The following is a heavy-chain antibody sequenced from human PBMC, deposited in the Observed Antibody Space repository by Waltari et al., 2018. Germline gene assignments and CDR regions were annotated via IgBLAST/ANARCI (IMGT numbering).Heavy chain of an antibody. Sequence: DVQLVESGGGLVQPGESLRLSCVASGFHFRSYILNWVRQAPGKGLEWVSSISSGSTYIYYADSVKGRFTISRDDAKNSLFLQMNSLRDEDTAVYYCGRDWSGWDTWGQGTLVTVSS. V-gene: IGHV3-21*01. CDR1: GFHFRSYI. CDR3: GRDWSGWDT. J-gene: IGHJ5*02. D-gene: IGHD3-3*01. CDR2: ISSGSTYI.